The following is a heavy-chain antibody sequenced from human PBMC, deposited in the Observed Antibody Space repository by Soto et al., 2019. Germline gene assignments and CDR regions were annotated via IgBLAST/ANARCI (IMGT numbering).Heavy chain of an antibody. CDR2: IFNGHSK. J-gene: IGHJ6*02. CDR1: GLSVSSTY. CDR3: AKAGHEGSPLYYYSGMDV. Sequence: EVKLVESGGGLIQPGGSLRLSCAASGLSVSSTYMTWVRQAPGKGLEWVAVIFNGHSKYYANSVKGRFTISRDKTTLFLQMRDLRAEDTAVYYCAKAGHEGSPLYYYSGMDVWGQGTTVIVS. V-gene: IGHV3-53*01.